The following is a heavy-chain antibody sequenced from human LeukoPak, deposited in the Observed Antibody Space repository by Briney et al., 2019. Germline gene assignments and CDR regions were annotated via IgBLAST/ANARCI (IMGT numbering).Heavy chain of an antibody. CDR2: FDPEDGET. J-gene: IGHJ4*02. CDR1: GYTLTELS. D-gene: IGHD3-10*01. CDR3: ATDPGTMVRGVILDY. V-gene: IGHV1-24*01. Sequence: GASVKASCKVSGYTLTELSMHWVRQAPGKGLEWMGGFDPEDGETIYAQKFQGRVTMTEDTSTDTAYMELSSLRSEDTAVYYCATDPGTMVRGVILDYWGQGTLVTVSS.